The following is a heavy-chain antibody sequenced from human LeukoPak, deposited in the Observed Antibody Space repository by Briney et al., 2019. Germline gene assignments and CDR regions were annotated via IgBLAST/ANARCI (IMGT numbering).Heavy chain of an antibody. V-gene: IGHV3-21*01. D-gene: IGHD6-6*01. CDR2: ISSGGTYI. J-gene: IGHJ6*02. CDR1: GFTFSIYT. CDR3: AREEDSSTIRSSHGMDV. Sequence: GGSLRLSCATSGFTFSIYTMNRVRQAPGKGLEWVSCISSGGTYIYNADSVKGRFTISRDNAKNSLYLQMNNLRAEDTAVYYCAREEDSSTIRSSHGMDVWGQGTTVTVSS.